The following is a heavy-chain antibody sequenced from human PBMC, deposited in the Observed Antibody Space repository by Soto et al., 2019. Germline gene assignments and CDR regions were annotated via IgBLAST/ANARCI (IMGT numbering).Heavy chain of an antibody. CDR2: ISSSGNTI. V-gene: IGHV3-48*03. Sequence: GGSLRLSCAPSGFTFSSYEMNWVRQAPGVGLEWVSYISSSGNTISYADSVKGRFTISRDNAKNSLFLQMNSLRAEDTAIYYCAREALYYFDSWGQGTLVTVS. J-gene: IGHJ4*02. CDR1: GFTFSSYE. CDR3: AREALYYFDS.